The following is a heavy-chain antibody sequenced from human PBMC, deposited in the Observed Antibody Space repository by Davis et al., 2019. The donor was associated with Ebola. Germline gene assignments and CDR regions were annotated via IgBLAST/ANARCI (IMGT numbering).Heavy chain of an antibody. D-gene: IGHD2-2*01. CDR2: INHSGST. Sequence: PSETLSLTCTVSGGSISSYYWSWIRQPPGKGLEWIGEINHSGSTNYNPSLKSRVTISVDTSKNQFSLKLSSVTAADTAVYYCARYCSSTSCPRAGMDVWGQGTTVTVSS. CDR3: ARYCSSTSCPRAGMDV. CDR1: GGSISSYY. V-gene: IGHV4-34*01. J-gene: IGHJ6*02.